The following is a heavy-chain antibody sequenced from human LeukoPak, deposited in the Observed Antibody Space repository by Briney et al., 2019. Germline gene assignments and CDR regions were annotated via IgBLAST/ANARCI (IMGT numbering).Heavy chain of an antibody. CDR3: ARADVNFPAYTAFFDN. D-gene: IGHD2-21*02. V-gene: IGHV4-34*01. Sequence: SETLSLTCAVSGGSLRDYLWNWIRQPPGKGLEWLGAISYSGTNNSNPSLRSRVAVSIDTSKNQFSLRLTSVTAADTAVYFCARADVNFPAYTAFFDNWGPGALVTVSA. CDR1: GGSLRDYL. CDR2: ISYSGTN. J-gene: IGHJ4*02.